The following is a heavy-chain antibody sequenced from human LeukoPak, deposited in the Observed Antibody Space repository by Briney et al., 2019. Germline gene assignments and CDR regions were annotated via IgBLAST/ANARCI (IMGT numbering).Heavy chain of an antibody. CDR3: AKCGSYSPGGAFDI. J-gene: IGHJ3*02. CDR1: GGSFSGYY. CDR2: INHSGST. V-gene: IGHV4-34*01. Sequence: PSETLSLTCAVYGGSFSGYYWSWIRQPPGKGLEWIGEINHSGSTNYNPSLKSRVTISVDTSKNQFSLKLSSVTAADTAVYYCAKCGSYSPGGAFDIWGQGTMVTVSS. D-gene: IGHD1-26*01.